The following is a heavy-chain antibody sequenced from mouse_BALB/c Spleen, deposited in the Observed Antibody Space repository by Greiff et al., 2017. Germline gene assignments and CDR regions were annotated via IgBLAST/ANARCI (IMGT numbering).Heavy chain of an antibody. CDR2: IYPGSGST. D-gene: IGHD1-1*01. CDR3: TRSGYYYGSPYWYFDV. V-gene: IGHV1S22*01. J-gene: IGHJ1*01. Sequence: LQQPGSELVRPGASVRLSCKASGYTFTSYWMHWVKQRHGQGLEWIGNIYPGSGSTNYDEKFKSKGTLTVDTSSSTAYMHLSSLTSEDSAVYYCTRSGYYYGSPYWYFDVWGAGTTVTVSS. CDR1: GYTFTSYW.